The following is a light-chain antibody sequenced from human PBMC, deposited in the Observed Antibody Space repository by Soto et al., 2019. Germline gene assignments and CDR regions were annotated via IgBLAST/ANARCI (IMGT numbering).Light chain of an antibody. V-gene: IGKV3-15*01. CDR3: QQYNNWSRT. J-gene: IGKJ1*01. CDR2: GAS. CDR1: QSVTSN. Sequence: EIVMTQSPATLSVSPGERATLSRRASQSVTSNLAWYQQKPGQAPRLLIYGASTRATVIPARFSGSGSGTEFTLTISSLQSEDFAVYYCQQYNNWSRTFGQGTKVEIK.